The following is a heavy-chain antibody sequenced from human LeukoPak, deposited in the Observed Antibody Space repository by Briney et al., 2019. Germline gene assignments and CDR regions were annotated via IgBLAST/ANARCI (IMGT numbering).Heavy chain of an antibody. CDR1: GSTFSSYA. CDR2: ISGSGGST. CDR3: AKEGSRYSSGWYGDRGVWIDY. D-gene: IGHD6-19*01. V-gene: IGHV3-23*01. Sequence: GGSLRLSCAASGSTFSSYAMSWVRQAPGKGLEWVSAISGSGGSTYYADSVKGRFTISRDNSKNTLYLQMNSLRAEDTAVYYCAKEGSRYSSGWYGDRGVWIDYWGQGTLVTVSS. J-gene: IGHJ4*02.